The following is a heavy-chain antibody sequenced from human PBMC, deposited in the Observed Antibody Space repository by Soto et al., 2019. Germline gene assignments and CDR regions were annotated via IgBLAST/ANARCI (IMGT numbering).Heavy chain of an antibody. J-gene: IGHJ4*02. CDR3: ARAVNPSMGPYAFDY. CDR1: GGSISSGGYS. Sequence: QLQLQESGSGLVKPSQTLSLTCAVSGGSISSGGYSWSWIRQPPGKGLEWIGYIYHSESTYYNPSLKSRVNIAEDRSKNQFSMKVNSVTAPDTAVYYCARAVNPSMGPYAFDYWGQGTLVTVSS. D-gene: IGHD5-18*01. CDR2: IYHSEST. V-gene: IGHV4-30-2*01.